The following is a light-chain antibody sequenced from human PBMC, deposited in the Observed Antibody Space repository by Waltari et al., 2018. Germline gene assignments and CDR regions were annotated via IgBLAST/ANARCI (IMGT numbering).Light chain of an antibody. V-gene: IGKV3-20*01. CDR2: GAS. CDR1: QSVTRAL. Sequence: EIVLKQSPGTLSLSPGERVTLSCRASQSVTRALAGYQQKPGQAPRRLIYGASKRATGLPVGFCASGSGTDFSLTLRRLSPEAFAVYYYQPYVLFPATFGQGTKVEFK. CDR3: QPYVLFPAT. J-gene: IGKJ1*01.